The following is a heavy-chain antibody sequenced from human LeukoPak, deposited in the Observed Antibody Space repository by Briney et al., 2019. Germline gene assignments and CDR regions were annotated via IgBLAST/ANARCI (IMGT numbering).Heavy chain of an antibody. J-gene: IGHJ4*02. Sequence: EASVKVSCKASGYMFSSYFMHWVRQAPGQGLEWMGWINPDSGGTNFAQKFQGRVTMTRDTSISTAYMELSRLRSDDTAVYYCGRDFRDSLDYWGQGTLVTVSS. CDR3: GRDFRDSLDY. CDR2: INPDSGGT. CDR1: GYMFSSYF. V-gene: IGHV1-2*02.